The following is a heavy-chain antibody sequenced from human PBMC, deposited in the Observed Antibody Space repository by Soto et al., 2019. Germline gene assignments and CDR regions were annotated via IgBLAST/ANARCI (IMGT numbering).Heavy chain of an antibody. CDR1: CGSISRGGYS. Sequence: TLSLTCAVSCGSISRGGYSCSWILQPPGKGLEWIGYIYHSGSTYYNPSLKSRVTISVDRSKNQFSLKLSSVTAADTAVYYCAIIYYYDSSGYSENWFDPWGQVTLVTISS. V-gene: IGHV4-30-2*01. D-gene: IGHD3-22*01. J-gene: IGHJ5*02. CDR3: AIIYYYDSSGYSENWFDP. CDR2: IYHSGST.